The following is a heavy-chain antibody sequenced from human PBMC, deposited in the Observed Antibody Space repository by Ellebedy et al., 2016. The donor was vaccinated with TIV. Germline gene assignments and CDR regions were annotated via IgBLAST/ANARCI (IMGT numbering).Heavy chain of an antibody. D-gene: IGHD6-19*01. Sequence: GESLKISCAASGFTFSSYAMSWVRQAPGKGLEWVSAISGSGGSTYYADSVKGRFTISRDNSKNTLYLQMNSLRAEDTAVYYCARAHSSGWYPTDRPTKSYYYYGMDVWGQGTTVTVSS. CDR3: ARAHSSGWYPTDRPTKSYYYYGMDV. V-gene: IGHV3-23*01. CDR1: GFTFSSYA. CDR2: ISGSGGST. J-gene: IGHJ6*02.